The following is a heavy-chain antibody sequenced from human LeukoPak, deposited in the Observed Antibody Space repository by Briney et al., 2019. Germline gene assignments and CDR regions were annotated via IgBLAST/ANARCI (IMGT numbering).Heavy chain of an antibody. J-gene: IGHJ4*02. CDR2: IYHSGST. D-gene: IGHD6-13*01. CDR1: GYSISSGYY. V-gene: IGHV4-38-2*02. Sequence: SETLSLTCTVSGYSISSGYYWGWIRQPPGKGLEWIGSIYHSGSTYYNPSLKSRVTISVDTSKNQFSLKLSSVTAADTAVYYCGGLQVAAGTIDYWGQGTLATVSS. CDR3: GGLQVAAGTIDY.